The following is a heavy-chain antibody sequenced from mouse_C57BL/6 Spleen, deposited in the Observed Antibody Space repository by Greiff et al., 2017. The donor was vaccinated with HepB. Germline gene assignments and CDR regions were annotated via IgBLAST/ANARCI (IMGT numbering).Heavy chain of an antibody. Sequence: VQLQQSGPELVKPGASVKISCKASGYTFTDYYMNWVKQSHGKSLEWIGDINPNNGGTSYNQKFKGKATLTVDKSSSTAYMELRSLTSEDSAVYYCARRGRRGSSYGYAMDYWGQGTSVTVSS. CDR1: GYTFTDYY. V-gene: IGHV1-26*01. D-gene: IGHD1-1*01. CDR3: ARRGRRGSSYGYAMDY. CDR2: INPNNGGT. J-gene: IGHJ4*01.